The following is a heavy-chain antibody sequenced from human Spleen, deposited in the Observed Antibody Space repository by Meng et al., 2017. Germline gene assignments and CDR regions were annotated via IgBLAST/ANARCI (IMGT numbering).Heavy chain of an antibody. D-gene: IGHD4-23*01. CDR1: GFSFSDYY. J-gene: IGHJ4*02. CDR2: ISASATTI. CDR3: ATAGGYGGDSVGTFDY. Sequence: GSLRLSCAASGFSFSDYYMSWIRQAPGKGLEWVSYISASATTIYYADSVKGRFTISRDNTKNSLFLQMNSLRAEDTALYYCATAGGYGGDSVGTFDYWGQGTLVTVSS. V-gene: IGHV3-11*01.